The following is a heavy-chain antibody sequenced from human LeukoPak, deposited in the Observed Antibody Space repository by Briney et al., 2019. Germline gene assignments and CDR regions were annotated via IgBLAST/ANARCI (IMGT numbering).Heavy chain of an antibody. CDR1: GFTFSSYA. J-gene: IGHJ4*02. V-gene: IGHV3-23*01. CDR2: ISGSGDRT. D-gene: IGHD1-14*01. CDR3: AKESPYSAPRNYYFDY. Sequence: GGSQRLSCAASGFTFSSYAMSRARQAPGKGLEWVSAISGSGDRTYYADSVKGRFTISRDNSKNTVNLQMNSLRAEDTAVYYCAKESPYSAPRNYYFDYWGQGTLVTVSS.